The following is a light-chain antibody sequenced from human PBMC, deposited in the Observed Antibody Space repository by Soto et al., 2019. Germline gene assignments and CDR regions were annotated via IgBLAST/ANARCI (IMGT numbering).Light chain of an antibody. CDR3: AAWDDRLNAVV. Sequence: SVLSQPPSVSGAPRQRVTISCSGSSSNIGNNAVNWFQQLPGKAPKLLIYYDDLLTAGVSDRFSGSKSGTSASLAISALQSEDEADYHCAAWDDRLNAVVFGGGTKLTVL. CDR1: SSNIGNNA. V-gene: IGLV1-36*01. J-gene: IGLJ2*01. CDR2: YDD.